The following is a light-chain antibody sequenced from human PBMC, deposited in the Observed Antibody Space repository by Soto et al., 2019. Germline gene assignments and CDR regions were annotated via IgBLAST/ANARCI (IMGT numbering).Light chain of an antibody. CDR1: QGIGSD. Sequence: DIQLTQSPSFLSASIGDRVTITCRASQGIGSDLAWYQQKPGKVPKLLIYGEFTLQSGVPSRFSGSGSGAEFTLTISSLQPEDFATYYCQQLKSYPLTFGGGTKVEI. CDR3: QQLKSYPLT. V-gene: IGKV1-9*01. CDR2: GEF. J-gene: IGKJ4*01.